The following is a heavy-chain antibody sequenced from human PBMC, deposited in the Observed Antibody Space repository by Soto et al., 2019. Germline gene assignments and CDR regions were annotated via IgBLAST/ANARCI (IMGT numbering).Heavy chain of an antibody. CDR3: AKDISGMANF. CDR1: GFTFSSYG. J-gene: IGHJ4*02. D-gene: IGHD2-8*01. CDR2: ISYDGGNK. V-gene: IGHV3-30*18. Sequence: QVQLVESGGGVVQPGRSLRLSCAASGFTFSSYGMHWVRQAPGKGLEWVAVISYDGGNKYYTDSVKGRFTISRVNSKNTLYLQMNSLRPEDTAVYYCAKDISGMANFWGQGTLVTVSS.